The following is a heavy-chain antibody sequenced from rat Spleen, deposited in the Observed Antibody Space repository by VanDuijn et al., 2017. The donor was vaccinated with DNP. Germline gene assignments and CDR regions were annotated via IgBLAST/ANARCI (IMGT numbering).Heavy chain of an antibody. Sequence: EVQLVESGGGLVQPGRSLKLSCVASGFTFSDYYMVWVRQAPKKGLEWVATLSHDDSSTYYRDSVKGRFTISRDNVKSVLYLQMDSLRSEDTATYYCATHMYIRHYYFSTFDHWGQGVVVTVSS. CDR3: ATHMYIRHYYFSTFDH. D-gene: IGHD1-6*01. V-gene: IGHV5-7*01. J-gene: IGHJ2*01. CDR2: LSHDDSST. CDR1: GFTFSDYY.